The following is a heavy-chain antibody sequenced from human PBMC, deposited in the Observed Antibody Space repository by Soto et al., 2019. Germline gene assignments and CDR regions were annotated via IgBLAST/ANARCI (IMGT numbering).Heavy chain of an antibody. V-gene: IGHV5-51*01. J-gene: IGHJ3*01. Sequence: GESLKISCKGSGYTFTSYWIAWVRQMPGKGLEWLGTIYPGDSDTRYSPSFQGQVTISVDKSNSTAYLQWSSLKGSDGAMYYCARPSSGGLSGFDVWGQGTMVTVSS. CDR2: IYPGDSDT. D-gene: IGHD3-16*01. CDR1: GYTFTSYW. CDR3: ARPSSGGLSGFDV.